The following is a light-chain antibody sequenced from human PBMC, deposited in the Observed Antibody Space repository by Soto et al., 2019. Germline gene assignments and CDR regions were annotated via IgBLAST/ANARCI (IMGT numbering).Light chain of an antibody. Sequence: DIPMTQSPSPLSASVGDRVTITCRSSQSISSYVNWYQQKPGIAPMLLIFAASNLQTGVPSRFSGSGSGTDFTLTISSLQPEDFGTYFCQHTYSTPFTFGPGTKVDI. CDR1: QSISSY. CDR2: AAS. V-gene: IGKV1-39*01. J-gene: IGKJ3*01. CDR3: QHTYSTPFT.